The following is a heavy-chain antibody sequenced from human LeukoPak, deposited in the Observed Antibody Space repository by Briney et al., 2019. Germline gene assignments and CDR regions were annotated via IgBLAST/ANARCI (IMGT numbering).Heavy chain of an antibody. CDR1: GYAFTSYY. CDR2: INPSGGST. D-gene: IGHD4-11*01. CDR3: ARVVFGSSRDDYSNGDNWFDP. V-gene: IGHV1-46*01. Sequence: VSVKVSCKASGYAFTSYYMHWVRQAPGQGLEWMGIINPSGGSTSYAQKFQGRVTMTRDMSTSTVYMELSSLRSEDTAVYYCARVVFGSSRDDYSNGDNWFDPWGQGTLVTVSS. J-gene: IGHJ5*02.